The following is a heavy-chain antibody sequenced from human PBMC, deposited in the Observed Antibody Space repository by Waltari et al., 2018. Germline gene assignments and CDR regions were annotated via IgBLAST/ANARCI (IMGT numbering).Heavy chain of an antibody. V-gene: IGHV6-1*01. D-gene: IGHD3-3*01. CDR2: AYYRYRWYS. CDR3: ARSYYDLRSGQTYYYYGMDV. Sequence: HVQLQQSGPGLVKPSQTLSLTCAIPADSVSSNSAAWHWLRQSPSRGLAWLGRAYYRYRWYSDYALSVKSRITINPDTSKNQFSLQLNSVTPEDTAVYYCARSYYDLRSGQTYYYYGMDVWGQGTTVTVSS. CDR1: ADSVSSNSAA. J-gene: IGHJ6*02.